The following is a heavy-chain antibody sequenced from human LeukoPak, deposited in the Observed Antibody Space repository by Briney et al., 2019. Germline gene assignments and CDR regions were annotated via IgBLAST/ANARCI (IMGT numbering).Heavy chain of an antibody. CDR1: GYRFTNYW. J-gene: IGHJ4*02. CDR2: IYPGDSDT. D-gene: IGHD6-13*01. Sequence: GESLKISCKGSGYRFTNYWIGWVRQMPGKGLEWMGIIYPGDSDTRYSPSFQGQVTISADKSISTAYLQWSSLEASDTAMYYCARRAEYSSSWFDYWGQGNLVTVSS. CDR3: ARRAEYSSSWFDY. V-gene: IGHV5-51*01.